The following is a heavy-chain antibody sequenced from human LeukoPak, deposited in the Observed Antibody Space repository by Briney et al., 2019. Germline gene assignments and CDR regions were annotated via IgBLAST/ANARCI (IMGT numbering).Heavy chain of an antibody. J-gene: IGHJ4*02. CDR1: GFTFSSYS. D-gene: IGHD5-18*01. CDR3: ARDREYSYGRKDY. Sequence: GGSLRLSCAASGFTFSSYSMNWVRQAPGKGLEWVSYISSSSSTIYYAASVKGRFTISRDNAKNSLYLQMNSLRAEDTAVYYCARDREYSYGRKDYWGQGTLVTVSS. V-gene: IGHV3-48*01. CDR2: ISSSSSTI.